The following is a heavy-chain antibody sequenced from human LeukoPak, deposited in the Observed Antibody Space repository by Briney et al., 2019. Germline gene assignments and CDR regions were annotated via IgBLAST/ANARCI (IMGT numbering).Heavy chain of an antibody. Sequence: GQSLRLYLTASGSTFSSYSMNWVRPAPGKGMEWVSYISSSSSTIYYADSVKGRFTISRDNAKNSLYLQLNSLRDEDTAVYYCARDTAYYYGSGTDAVDYWGQGTLVTVSS. J-gene: IGHJ4*02. V-gene: IGHV3-48*02. CDR1: GSTFSSYS. D-gene: IGHD3-10*01. CDR3: ARDTAYYYGSGTDAVDY. CDR2: ISSSSSTI.